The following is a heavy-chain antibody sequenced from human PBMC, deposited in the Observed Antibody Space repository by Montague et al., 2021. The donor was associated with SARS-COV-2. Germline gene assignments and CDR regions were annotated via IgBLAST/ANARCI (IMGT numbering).Heavy chain of an antibody. CDR2: IRADGTTT. CDR1: GFTFSAYW. Sequence: SLRLSCAASGFTFSAYWMHWVRQAPGQGLEWVARIRADGTTTDYADFVKGRFTISRDNAQGTVYLHMTTLTAEDTAVYYCVRAFSNSFKWFDPWGQGTLVTVSS. V-gene: IGHV3-74*01. J-gene: IGHJ5*02. CDR3: VRAFSNSFKWFDP. D-gene: IGHD6-13*01.